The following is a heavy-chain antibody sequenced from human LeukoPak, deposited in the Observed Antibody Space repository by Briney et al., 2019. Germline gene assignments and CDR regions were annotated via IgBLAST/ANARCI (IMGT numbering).Heavy chain of an antibody. V-gene: IGHV1-18*01. CDR1: GYTFTSYG. Sequence: ASVKVSCKASGYTFTSYGISWVRQAPGQGLEWMGWISAYNGNTNYAQKPQGRVTMTTDTSTSTAYMELRSLRSDDTAVYYCARGVPPYLGYCSSTSCFQFDPWGQGTLLTVSS. D-gene: IGHD2-2*01. CDR3: ARGVPPYLGYCSSTSCFQFDP. J-gene: IGHJ5*02. CDR2: ISAYNGNT.